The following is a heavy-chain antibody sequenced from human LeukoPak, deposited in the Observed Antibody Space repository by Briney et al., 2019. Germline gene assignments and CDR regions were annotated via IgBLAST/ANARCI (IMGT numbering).Heavy chain of an antibody. CDR2: MNPSSGST. J-gene: IGHJ5*02. CDR1: EYAFTSYD. Sequence: ASVTVSCKASEYAFTSYDINWVRQATGQGLEWMGWMNPSSGSTGYAQKFQGRVTMNRDASISTAYMELSSLRSEDTAVYFCARSNYGGKRWFDPWGQGTLVIVSS. D-gene: IGHD4-23*01. V-gene: IGHV1-8*01. CDR3: ARSNYGGKRWFDP.